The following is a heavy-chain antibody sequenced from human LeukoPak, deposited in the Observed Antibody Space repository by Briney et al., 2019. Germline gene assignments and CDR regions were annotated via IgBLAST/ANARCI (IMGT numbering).Heavy chain of an antibody. D-gene: IGHD2/OR15-2a*01. CDR3: ARHFYGFDY. Sequence: GASLRISCKGSGFTNYWIGWVRQMPGKGLEWMGIIYSDGSDTRYSPSFQGQVTISADKSISTAYLQWSSLKASDTAMYYCARHFYGFDYWGQGTLVTVSS. CDR1: GFTNYW. J-gene: IGHJ4*02. V-gene: IGHV5-51*01. CDR2: IYSDGSDT.